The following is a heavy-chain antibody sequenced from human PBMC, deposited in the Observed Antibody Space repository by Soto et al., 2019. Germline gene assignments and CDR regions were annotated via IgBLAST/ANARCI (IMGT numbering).Heavy chain of an antibody. CDR2: LDGAGGGT. CDR3: AAPRDEYGSGVSWFTYGMDI. CDR1: GFTFSDYA. D-gene: IGHD3-10*01. J-gene: IGHJ6*02. Sequence: SLRLSCLASGFTFSDYAMTWVRHVPGRGLEWVASLDGAGGGTYYADSVRGRFTISRDNSQNTLFLQMKRLTVDDTAIYYCAAPRDEYGSGVSWFTYGMDIWGQGTTVTVS. V-gene: IGHV3-23*01.